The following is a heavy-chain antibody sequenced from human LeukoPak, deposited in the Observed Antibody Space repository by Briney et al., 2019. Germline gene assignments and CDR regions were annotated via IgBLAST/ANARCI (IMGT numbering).Heavy chain of an antibody. Sequence: PGGSLRLSCAASGFTFSSYWMSWVRQPPGKGLEWIGSIYYSGSTYYNPSLKSRVTISVDTSKNQFSLKLSSVTAADTAVYYCARSVEGYCSGGSCYSYYYYMDVWGKGTTVTVSS. CDR1: GFTFSSYW. CDR3: ARSVEGYCSGGSCYSYYYYMDV. D-gene: IGHD2-15*01. J-gene: IGHJ6*03. CDR2: IYYSGST. V-gene: IGHV4-39*07.